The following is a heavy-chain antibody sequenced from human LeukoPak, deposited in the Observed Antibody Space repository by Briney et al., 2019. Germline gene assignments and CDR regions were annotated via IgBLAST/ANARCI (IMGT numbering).Heavy chain of an antibody. J-gene: IGHJ4*02. CDR1: GASISGSISGGTYY. CDR2: MYNGGTT. D-gene: IGHD1-14*01. Sequence: SETLSLTCTVSGASISGSISGGTYYWNWIRQPAGKGLEWIGRMYNGGTTINYSPSLKSRVTISVDTSKNQFSLNVTSVTAADTAVYYCARSTNRLDSWGQGTLFTVSS. CDR3: ARSTNRLDS. V-gene: IGHV4-61*02.